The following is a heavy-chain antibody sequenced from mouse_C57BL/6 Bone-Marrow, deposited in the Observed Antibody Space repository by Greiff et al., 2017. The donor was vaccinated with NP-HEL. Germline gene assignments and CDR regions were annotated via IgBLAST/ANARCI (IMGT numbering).Heavy chain of an antibody. CDR1: GYTFTSYW. D-gene: IGHD2-1*01. CDR3: ARVTPYYYAMDY. CDR2: IHPNSGST. V-gene: IGHV1-64*01. Sequence: QVQLQQPGAELVKPGASVKLSCKASGYTFTSYWMHWVKQRPGQGLEWIGMIHPNSGSTNYNEKFKSKATLTVDKSSSTAYMQLSSLTSEDSAVYYCARVTPYYYAMDYWGQGTSVTVSS. J-gene: IGHJ4*01.